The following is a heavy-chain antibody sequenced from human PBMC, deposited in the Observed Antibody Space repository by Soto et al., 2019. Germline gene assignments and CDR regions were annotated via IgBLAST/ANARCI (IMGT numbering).Heavy chain of an antibody. Sequence: GGSLRLSCTASGFTFGDYAMSWFRQAPGKGLEWVGFIRSKAYGGTTEYAASVKGRFTISRDDSKSIAYLQMNSLKTEDTAVYYCTRDGDYGDYVGSYYYYYMDVWGKGTTVTVSS. CDR2: IRSKAYGGTT. J-gene: IGHJ6*03. CDR3: TRDGDYGDYVGSYYYYYMDV. CDR1: GFTFGDYA. D-gene: IGHD4-17*01. V-gene: IGHV3-49*03.